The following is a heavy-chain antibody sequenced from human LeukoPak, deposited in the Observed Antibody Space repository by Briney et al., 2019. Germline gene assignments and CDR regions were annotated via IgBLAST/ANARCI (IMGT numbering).Heavy chain of an antibody. J-gene: IGHJ4*02. CDR2: ISGSGGST. V-gene: IGHV3-23*01. CDR1: GFTFSSYG. Sequence: GGTLRLSCAASGFTFSSYGMSWVRQAPGKGLEWVSAISGSGGSTYYADSVKGRFTISRDSSKNTLYLQMNSLRAGDTAVYYCAKDFGYSYGFDYWGQGTLVTVSS. D-gene: IGHD5-18*01. CDR3: AKDFGYSYGFDY.